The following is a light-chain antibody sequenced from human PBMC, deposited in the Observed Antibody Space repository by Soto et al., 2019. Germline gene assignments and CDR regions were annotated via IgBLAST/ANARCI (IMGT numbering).Light chain of an antibody. CDR1: QTVSDNY. Sequence: EIVLTQSPGALSLSPGEIATLSCRASQTVSDNYLAWYQQKPGQAPRLLIYGASTSATGIPDRFSGSGSGTDFTVAISALEPEDFSVYYCQQYGGSPRVSFGGGTKVEIK. V-gene: IGKV3-20*01. CDR2: GAS. J-gene: IGKJ4*01. CDR3: QQYGGSPRVS.